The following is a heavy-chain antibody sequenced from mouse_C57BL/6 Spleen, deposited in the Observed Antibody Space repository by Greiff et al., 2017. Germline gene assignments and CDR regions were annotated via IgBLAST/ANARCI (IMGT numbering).Heavy chain of an antibody. CDR1: GYTLTSYW. D-gene: IGHD1-1*01. Sequence: VQLQQPGTELVKPGASVNLSCKASGYTLTSYWMHWVKQRPGPGLAWIGNINPSNGGTNYNEKFKSTATLTVDKSSRSAYMQLSSLTSEDSAVYYCARSPYGYYFDYWGQGTTLTVSS. CDR3: ARSPYGYYFDY. V-gene: IGHV1-53*01. J-gene: IGHJ2*01. CDR2: INPSNGGT.